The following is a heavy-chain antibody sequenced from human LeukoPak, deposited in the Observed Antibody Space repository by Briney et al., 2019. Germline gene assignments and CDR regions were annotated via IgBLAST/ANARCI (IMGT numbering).Heavy chain of an antibody. V-gene: IGHV1-8*01. CDR2: MSPTSGNT. J-gene: IGHJ4*02. CDR1: RYTFSSSD. CDR3: ATEGPVGTKLYFDY. D-gene: IGHD2-8*01. Sequence: ASVKVSCKASRYTFSSSDINWVRQAAGQGFEWMGWMSPTSGNTGYAQNFQGRVTVTRDTSISTAYMELTSLRSEDTAVYYCATEGPVGTKLYFDYWGQGTLVTVSS.